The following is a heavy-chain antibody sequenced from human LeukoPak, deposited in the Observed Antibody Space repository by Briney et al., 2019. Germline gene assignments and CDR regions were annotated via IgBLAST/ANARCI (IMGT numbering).Heavy chain of an antibody. CDR2: IYYSGST. CDR1: GGSISSGDYY. V-gene: IGHV4-61*08. J-gene: IGHJ4*02. CDR3: AADPGPRRFDY. D-gene: IGHD1-14*01. Sequence: PSQTLSLTCTVSGGSISSGDYYWSWIRQPPGKGLEWIGYIYYSGSTNYNPSLKSRVTISVDTSKNQFSLKLSSVTAADTAVYYCAADPGPRRFDYWGRGTLVTVSS.